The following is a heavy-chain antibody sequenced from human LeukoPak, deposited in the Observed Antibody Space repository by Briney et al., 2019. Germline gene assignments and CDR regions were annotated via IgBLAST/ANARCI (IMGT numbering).Heavy chain of an antibody. D-gene: IGHD3-10*01. CDR3: ARGDDSEAAREYFQH. CDR1: GFTFSSYS. CDR2: VKQDGSEK. J-gene: IGHJ1*01. Sequence: PGGSLRLSCAASGFTFSSYSMNWVRLAPGKGLEWVANVKQDGSEKYYVDSVKGRFTISRDNAKNSLYLQMNSLRAEDTAVYYCARGDDSEAAREYFQHWGQGTLVTVSS. V-gene: IGHV3-7*01.